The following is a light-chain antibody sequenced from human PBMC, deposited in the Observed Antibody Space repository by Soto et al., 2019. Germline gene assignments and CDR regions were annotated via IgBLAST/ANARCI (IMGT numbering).Light chain of an antibody. Sequence: QSALTQVASVSASPGQSITISCTGTSSDVGGQNYVSWYQQHPGKAPKLMIYNVDYRPSGVSNRFSGSKSGNTASLTISGLQADDEAYYYCSSYADSSTVVFGGGTKLTVL. V-gene: IGLV2-14*03. J-gene: IGLJ2*01. CDR2: NVD. CDR1: SSDVGGQNY. CDR3: SSYADSSTVV.